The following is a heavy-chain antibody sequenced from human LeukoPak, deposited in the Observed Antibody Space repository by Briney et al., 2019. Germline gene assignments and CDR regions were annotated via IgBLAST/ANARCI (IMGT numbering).Heavy chain of an antibody. Sequence: ASVKVSCKSSGYTFTTYDNNWVRHAAGQGLEWMGYMKPNSGNTEYAQKFQSRLTMTRDTSTSTAYMELSDLRSEDTAVYYCAREFRSDSYWGEGTLVAVSS. CDR3: AREFRSDSY. J-gene: IGHJ4*02. CDR2: MKPNSGNT. V-gene: IGHV1-8*01. CDR1: GYTFTTYD.